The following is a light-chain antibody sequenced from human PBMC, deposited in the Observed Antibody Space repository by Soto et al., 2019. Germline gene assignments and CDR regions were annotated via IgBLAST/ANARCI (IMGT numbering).Light chain of an antibody. V-gene: IGLV1-36*01. Sequence: QAVVTQPPSVSAAPGQRVDISCSGGGSNLANHVATWYQQLPGKAPKLLLYYDGVLASGVSDRFSGSRSVSSASLAISGLQSEDEATYYRASWDDSQHALLFGGGTKLTVL. CDR1: GSNLANHV. CDR2: YDG. CDR3: ASWDDSQHALL. J-gene: IGLJ2*01.